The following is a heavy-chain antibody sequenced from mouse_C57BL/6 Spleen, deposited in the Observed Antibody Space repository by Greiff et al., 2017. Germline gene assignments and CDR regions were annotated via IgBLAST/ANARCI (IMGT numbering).Heavy chain of an antibody. J-gene: IGHJ4*01. CDR2: IDPSDSYT. CDR1: GYTFTSYW. CDR3: ARYYDYDVGAMDY. D-gene: IGHD2-4*01. Sequence: QVQLKQSGAELVMPGASVKLSCKASGYTFTSYWMHWVKQRPGQGLEWIGEIDPSDSYTNYNQKFKGKSTLTVDKSSSTAYMQLSSLTSEDSAVYYCARYYDYDVGAMDYWGQGTSVTVSS. V-gene: IGHV1-69*01.